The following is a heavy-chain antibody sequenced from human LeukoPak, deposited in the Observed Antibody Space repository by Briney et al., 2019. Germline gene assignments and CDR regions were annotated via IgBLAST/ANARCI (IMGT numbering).Heavy chain of an antibody. Sequence: PSETLSLTCTVSGGSISSGYYYWSWIRQPPGKGLQWIGYIYYSGTTYYNPSLKSRLTISVDTSKNQFSLKLSSVTAADTAVYYCAVVPHYDFWSGYPNWGQGTLVTVSS. CDR1: GGSISSGYYY. D-gene: IGHD3-3*01. CDR2: IYYSGTT. J-gene: IGHJ4*02. CDR3: AVVPHYDFWSGYPN. V-gene: IGHV4-30-4*08.